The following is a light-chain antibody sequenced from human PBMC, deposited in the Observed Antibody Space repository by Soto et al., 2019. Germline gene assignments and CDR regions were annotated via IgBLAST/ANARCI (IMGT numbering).Light chain of an antibody. V-gene: IGKV3-20*01. CDR1: QSLSSIY. Sequence: EIVLTQSPGTLSLSPGQGATLSCRASQSLSSIYLAWYQQKPGQAPRLLIYRTSSRATGIPDRFSGSESETDFTPTISRLEPDDSAVYYCQQYGTSPRTFGPGTKVDIK. CDR3: QQYGTSPRT. J-gene: IGKJ1*01. CDR2: RTS.